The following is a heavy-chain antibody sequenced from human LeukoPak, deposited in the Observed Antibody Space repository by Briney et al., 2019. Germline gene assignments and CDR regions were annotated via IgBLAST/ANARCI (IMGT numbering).Heavy chain of an antibody. CDR2: ISGSGGST. CDR1: GFTFSSYA. CDR3: ANTRGYSKHFDY. V-gene: IGHV3-23*01. Sequence: GGSLRLSCAASGFTFSSYAMSWVRQAPGKGLEWVSAISGSGGSTYYADSVKGRFTISRDNSKNTLYLQMNSLRAEDTAVYYCANTRGYSKHFDYWGQGTLVTVSS. J-gene: IGHJ4*02. D-gene: IGHD5-18*01.